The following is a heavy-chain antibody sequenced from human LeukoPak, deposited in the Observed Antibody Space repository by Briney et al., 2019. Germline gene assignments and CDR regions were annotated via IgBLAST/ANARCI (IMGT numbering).Heavy chain of an antibody. CDR3: ARLRGNYFPDY. D-gene: IGHD4-11*01. J-gene: IGHJ4*02. Sequence: PSVTLCLTCTVSGDSIGGYYWTWLRQPPGKGLEWIGYIYYSGSINYNPSLKSRLTISVDTSKNQFSLKLSSVTAADTAVYYCARLRGNYFPDYWGQGTLVTVSS. CDR1: GDSIGGYY. V-gene: IGHV4-59*01. CDR2: IYYSGSI.